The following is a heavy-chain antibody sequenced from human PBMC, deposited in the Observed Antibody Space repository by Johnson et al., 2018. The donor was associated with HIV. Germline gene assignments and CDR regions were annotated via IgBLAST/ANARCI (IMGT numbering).Heavy chain of an antibody. CDR1: GFTVSSNY. D-gene: IGHD5-18*01. CDR2: IYSGGST. CDR3: ARGGIRGYSYGPGAFDI. V-gene: IGHV3-53*01. J-gene: IGHJ3*02. Sequence: VQLVESGGGLIQPGGSLRLSCAASGFTVSSNYMSWVRQAPGKGLEWVSVIYSGGSTYYADSVNGRFTISRDNSKNTLYLQMNSLRAEDTAVYYCARGGIRGYSYGPGAFDIWGQGTMVTVSS.